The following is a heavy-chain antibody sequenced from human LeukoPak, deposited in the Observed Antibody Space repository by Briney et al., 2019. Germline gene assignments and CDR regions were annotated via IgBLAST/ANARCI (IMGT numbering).Heavy chain of an antibody. CDR3: AREPNGVNMDV. D-gene: IGHD2-8*01. Sequence: SETLTLTCAVYGGSFSGYYWSWIRQTPGKGLEWIGEINHSGRTNYNPSLSSRVTLSEDSSKNQISLELRSVTAADTAVYYCAREPNGVNMDVWGKGTTVTVSS. CDR2: INHSGRT. CDR1: GGSFSGYY. V-gene: IGHV4-34*01. J-gene: IGHJ6*03.